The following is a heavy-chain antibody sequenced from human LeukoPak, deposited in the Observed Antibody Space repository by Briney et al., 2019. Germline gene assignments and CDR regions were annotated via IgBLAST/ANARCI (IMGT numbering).Heavy chain of an antibody. CDR2: IKQDGTEE. J-gene: IGHJ4*02. CDR1: GFTFISYW. V-gene: IGHV3-7*01. CDR3: ARLSSGWYEGTPCIDL. D-gene: IGHD6-19*01. Sequence: GGSLSPSSAASGFTFISYWMSWGRQAPGKGLEWVANIKQDGTEEYFVDSVKGRFTISRDNAKNSLYLQMNSLRVEDTAVYYCARLSSGWYEGTPCIDLWGQGTLVTVSS.